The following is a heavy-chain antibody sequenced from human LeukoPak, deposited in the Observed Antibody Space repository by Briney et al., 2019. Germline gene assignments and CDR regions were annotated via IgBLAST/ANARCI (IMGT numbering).Heavy chain of an antibody. CDR1: GGSFSGYY. CDR2: INHSGST. J-gene: IGHJ4*02. CDR3: ARRYGDFWSGYYGGNDY. V-gene: IGHV4-34*01. Sequence: NPSETLSLTCAVYGGSFSGYYWSWIRQPPGKGLEWIGEINHSGSTNYNPSLKSRVTISVDTSKNQFSLKLSSVTAADTAVYYCARRYGDFWSGYYGGNDYWGQGALVTVSS. D-gene: IGHD3-3*01.